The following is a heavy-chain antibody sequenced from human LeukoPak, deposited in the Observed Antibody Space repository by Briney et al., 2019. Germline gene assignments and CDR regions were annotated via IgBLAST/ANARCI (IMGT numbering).Heavy chain of an antibody. CDR1: GFTLSSYA. J-gene: IGHJ6*03. CDR3: AKDAFGSSWYGDYYYYYMDV. D-gene: IGHD6-13*01. V-gene: IGHV3-21*01. Sequence: PGGSLRLSCVASGFTLSSYAVSWVRQAPGKGLEWVSSITKSGNYIYYAYSVKGRFTISRDNSKNTLYLQMNSLRAEDTAVYYCAKDAFGSSWYGDYYYYYMDVWGKGTTVTISS. CDR2: ITKSGNYI.